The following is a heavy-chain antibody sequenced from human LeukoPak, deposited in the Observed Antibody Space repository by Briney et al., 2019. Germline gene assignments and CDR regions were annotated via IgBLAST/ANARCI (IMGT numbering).Heavy chain of an antibody. CDR3: ARQKILDDNYDSSGYYVDQ. CDR2: IHYRGRT. CDR1: NGSIITSSYY. Sequence: SETLSLTCTVSNGSIITSSYYWGWIRQPPGKGLEWIGSIHYRGRTYYSPSLKTRVTISADTSNNQFSLNLSSVTASDTAVCYCARQKILDDNYDSSGYYVDQWGQGSLVTVSS. D-gene: IGHD3-22*01. V-gene: IGHV4-39*01. J-gene: IGHJ4*02.